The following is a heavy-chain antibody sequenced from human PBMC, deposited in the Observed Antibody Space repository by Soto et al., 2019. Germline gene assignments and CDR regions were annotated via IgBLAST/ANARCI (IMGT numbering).Heavy chain of an antibody. CDR3: PRGARRPRDVPTYSHF. CDR2: IYYTGDT. D-gene: IGHD2-15*01. Sequence: SETLSLTCSVSGDSMTSGGYYWSWVRHHPGKGLEWVVSIYYTGDTYFNPSLKSRITVSMDPSKNDFSLKLTPVTPADTAVYFFPRGARRPRDVPTYSHFWGQGTLV. CDR1: GDSMTSGGYY. V-gene: IGHV4-31*10. J-gene: IGHJ4*02.